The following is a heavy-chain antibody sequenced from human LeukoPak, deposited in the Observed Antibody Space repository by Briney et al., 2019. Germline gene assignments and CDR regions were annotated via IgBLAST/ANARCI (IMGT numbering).Heavy chain of an antibody. CDR3: ARGAYASSSDY. D-gene: IGHD6-6*01. V-gene: IGHV3-7*05. J-gene: IGHJ4*02. Sequence: GGSLRLSCAASGFTFSSYWMAWVRQAPGKGLEWVASIKQDGSEKYYVDSVKGRLTISRDNAKNSVYLQMNSLRAEDTAVYYCARGAYASSSDYWGQGTLVTVSS. CDR2: IKQDGSEK. CDR1: GFTFSSYW.